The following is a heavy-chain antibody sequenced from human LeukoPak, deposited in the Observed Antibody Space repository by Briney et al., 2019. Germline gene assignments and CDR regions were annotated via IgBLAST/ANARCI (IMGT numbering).Heavy chain of an antibody. V-gene: IGHV3-23*01. J-gene: IGHJ6*02. CDR3: ARDLHYYVAIDV. CDR2: IGSDNKP. CDR1: GFTFSSYA. Sequence: GGSLRLSCAASGFTFSSYAMTWVRQAPGKGLEWVSSIGSDNKPHYSESVKGRFAISRDNSKSMLFLQLNSLRAEDTALYYCARDLHYYVAIDVWGQGTTVTVSS. D-gene: IGHD3-10*02.